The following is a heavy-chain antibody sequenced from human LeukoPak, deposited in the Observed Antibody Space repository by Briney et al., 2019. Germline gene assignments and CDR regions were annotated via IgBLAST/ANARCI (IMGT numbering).Heavy chain of an antibody. CDR2: SYYSGRT. J-gene: IGHJ4*02. Sequence: SETLSLTCTVSGGSISSSSYYWGWIRQPPGKGLEWIGSSYYSGRTYYNPSLNSRVTITVDTSKNQFSLKVSSVTAADTAAYYCARHVAGSYYPYFDYWGQGTLVTVSS. CDR3: ARHVAGSYYPYFDY. V-gene: IGHV4-39*01. D-gene: IGHD3-10*01. CDR1: GGSISSSSYY.